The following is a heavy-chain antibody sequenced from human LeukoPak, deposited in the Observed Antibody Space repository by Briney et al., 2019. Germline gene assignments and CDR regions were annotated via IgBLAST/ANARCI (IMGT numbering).Heavy chain of an antibody. J-gene: IGHJ5*02. D-gene: IGHD3-10*01. V-gene: IGHV3-74*01. CDR3: ARGRGPYGWFDP. Sequence: PGGSLRLSCAASGFTSSSYWMHWVRQAPGKGLVWVSRINSDGSSINCADSVKGRFTISRDNAKNTLYLQMNSLRAEDAAVYYCARGRGPYGWFDPWGQGTLVTVSS. CDR2: INSDGSSI. CDR1: GFTSSSYW.